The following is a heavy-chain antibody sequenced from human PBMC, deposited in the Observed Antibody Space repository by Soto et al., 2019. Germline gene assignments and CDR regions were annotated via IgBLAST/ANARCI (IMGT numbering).Heavy chain of an antibody. V-gene: IGHV3-30*18. Sequence: QVQLVESGGGVVQPGRSLRLSCAASGFTFSSYGMHWVSQAPGKGLEWVTVISYDGSNKYYADSVKGRFTISRDNSKNTLYLQMNSLRAEDTAVYYCAKDWDIVVVTAIRYGMDVWGQGTTVTVSS. D-gene: IGHD2-21*02. CDR3: AKDWDIVVVTAIRYGMDV. CDR1: GFTFSSYG. J-gene: IGHJ6*02. CDR2: ISYDGSNK.